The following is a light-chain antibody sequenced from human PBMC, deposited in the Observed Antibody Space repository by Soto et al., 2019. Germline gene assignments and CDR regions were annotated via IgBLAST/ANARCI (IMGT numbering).Light chain of an antibody. CDR1: SSDVGGYNY. V-gene: IGLV2-8*01. CDR2: EVS. CDR3: SSYAGSKNSV. J-gene: IGLJ3*02. Sequence: QSARTQPPSASGSPGQSVTISCTGTSSDVGGYNYVSWYQQHPDKAPKLMIYEVSKRPSGVPDRFSGSKSGNTASLTVSGLQAEDEADYYCSSYAGSKNSVFGGGTKLTVL.